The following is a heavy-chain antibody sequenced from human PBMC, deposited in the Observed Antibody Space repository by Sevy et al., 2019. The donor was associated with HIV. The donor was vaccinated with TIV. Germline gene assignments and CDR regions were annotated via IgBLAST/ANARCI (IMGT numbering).Heavy chain of an antibody. Sequence: GGSLRLPCVASGLRFSNYNMNWVRQAPGQGLEWVACISNSSSYIYYVDSVKGRFTISRDNAKNSLYLQMNSLRAEDTAVYYCASEKEQLVLWPYYGMDVWGQGTTVTVSS. CDR2: ISNSSSYI. D-gene: IGHD6-13*01. CDR1: GLRFSNYN. V-gene: IGHV3-21*01. CDR3: ASEKEQLVLWPYYGMDV. J-gene: IGHJ6*02.